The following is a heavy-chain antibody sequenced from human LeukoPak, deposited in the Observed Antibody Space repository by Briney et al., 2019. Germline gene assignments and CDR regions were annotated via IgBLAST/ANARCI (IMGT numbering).Heavy chain of an antibody. V-gene: IGHV5-51*01. CDR3: AGLHIFSNLDY. CDR1: GYSITSYR. Sequence: HGESLKISCKGSGYSITSYRIGWVRQMPGKGLEWMGIIYPGDSDTRYRPSFQGQVTISADKSVSTAYLQWSSLKASDTAMYYCAGLHIFSNLDYWGQGTLVTVSS. D-gene: IGHD2-8*01. CDR2: IYPGDSDT. J-gene: IGHJ4*02.